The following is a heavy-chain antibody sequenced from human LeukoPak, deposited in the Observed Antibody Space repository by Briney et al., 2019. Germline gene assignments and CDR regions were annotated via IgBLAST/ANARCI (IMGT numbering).Heavy chain of an antibody. CDR2: ISSSSSYT. D-gene: IGHD5-12*01. V-gene: IGHV3-11*06. CDR3: ARDRSGSPDY. Sequence: GGSLRLSCAASGFTFSDYYMSWIRQAPGKGLEWVSDISSSSSYTNYVDSVKGRFTTSRDNTKNSLYLQMNSLRAEDTAVYYCARDRSGSPDYWGQGTLVTVSS. CDR1: GFTFSDYY. J-gene: IGHJ4*02.